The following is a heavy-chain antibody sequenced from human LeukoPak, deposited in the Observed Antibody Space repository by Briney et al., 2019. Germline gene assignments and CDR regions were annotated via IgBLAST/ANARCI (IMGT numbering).Heavy chain of an antibody. Sequence: PGGSLRLSCAASGFTFSTYEMNWVRQAPGKGLEWVSFISHSGETIYYADSVKGRFTISRDNAKNSLYLQMNSLRVEDTAVYYCARDRLSGWYGGDYFDYWGQGTLVTVSS. CDR3: ARDRLSGWYGGDYFDY. V-gene: IGHV3-48*03. CDR1: GFTFSTYE. D-gene: IGHD6-19*01. CDR2: ISHSGETI. J-gene: IGHJ4*02.